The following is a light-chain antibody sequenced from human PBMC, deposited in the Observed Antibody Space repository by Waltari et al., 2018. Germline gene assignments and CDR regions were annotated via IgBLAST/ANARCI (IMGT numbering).Light chain of an antibody. V-gene: IGLV2-23*02. Sequence: QSALTQPASVSGSPGQSITISCTGTSSDVGNYTRVSWYPQHPGKAPKLMIYAVSKPPSGVSDRFSGSKAGDMASLTISGLQPEDEAEYFCSSYAGSSKGVFGGGTKVTVL. CDR2: AVS. J-gene: IGLJ2*01. CDR3: SSYAGSSKGV. CDR1: SSDVGNYTR.